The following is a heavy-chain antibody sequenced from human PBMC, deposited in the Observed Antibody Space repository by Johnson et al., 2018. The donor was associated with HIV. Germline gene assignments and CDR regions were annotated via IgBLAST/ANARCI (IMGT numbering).Heavy chain of an antibody. CDR1: GFIFSNAW. Sequence: MQLVESGGGLIEPGGSLRLSCAASGFIFSNAWMTWVRQAPGKGLEWVGRIKGKTDGGTTDYAAPVKGRFTISRSESKNTLYLQMNSLRAEDTAVYYCAREGPAAYIWAFDIWGQGTMVTVSS. CDR2: IKGKTDGGTT. J-gene: IGHJ3*02. CDR3: AREGPAAYIWAFDI. D-gene: IGHD2-2*01. V-gene: IGHV3-15*01.